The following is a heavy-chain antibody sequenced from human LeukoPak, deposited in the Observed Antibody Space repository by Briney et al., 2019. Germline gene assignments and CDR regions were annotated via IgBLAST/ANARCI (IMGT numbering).Heavy chain of an antibody. Sequence: GGSLRLSCAASGFTFSTYAMSWVRQAPGKGLEGGSIISGSGGTTFYADSVKGRFTISRDNSKNMLFLQMNSLKVEDTAIYYCAKGSVSSLLQPNFDYWGQGTLVTVSS. CDR2: ISGSGGTT. CDR3: AKGSVSSLLQPNFDY. D-gene: IGHD3-10*01. V-gene: IGHV3-23*01. J-gene: IGHJ4*02. CDR1: GFTFSTYA.